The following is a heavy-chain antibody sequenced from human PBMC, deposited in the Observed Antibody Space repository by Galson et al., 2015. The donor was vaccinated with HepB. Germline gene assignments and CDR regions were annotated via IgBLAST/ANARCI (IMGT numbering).Heavy chain of an antibody. D-gene: IGHD3-9*01. CDR3: ARDYDILTDSENYGMDV. CDR1: GYTFTGYY. V-gene: IGHV1-2*02. Sequence: SVKVSCKASGYTFTGYYMHWVRQAPGQGLEWMGWINPNSGGTNYAQKFQGRVTMTRDTSISTAYMELSRLRSDDTAVYYCARDYDILTDSENYGMDVWGQGTTVTVSS. CDR2: INPNSGGT. J-gene: IGHJ6*02.